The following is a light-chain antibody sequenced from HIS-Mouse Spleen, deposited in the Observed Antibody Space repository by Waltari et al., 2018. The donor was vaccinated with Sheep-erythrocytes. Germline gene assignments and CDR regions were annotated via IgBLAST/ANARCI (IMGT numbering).Light chain of an antibody. Sequence: QSALTQPASVSGSPGQSLPISCTGTSSDGGSYNLVSWYQQHPGKAPKLMIYEGSKRPSGVSNRFSGSKSGNTASLTISGLQAEDEADYYCCSYAGSSTLVFGGGTKLTVL. J-gene: IGLJ2*01. CDR1: SSDGGSYNL. V-gene: IGLV2-23*01. CDR2: EGS. CDR3: CSYAGSSTLV.